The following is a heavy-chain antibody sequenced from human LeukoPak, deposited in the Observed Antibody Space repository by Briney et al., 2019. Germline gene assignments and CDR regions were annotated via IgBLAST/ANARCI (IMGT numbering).Heavy chain of an antibody. D-gene: IGHD5-18*01. Sequence: PRGSLRLSCAASGFTFSNYAMYWVRQAPGKGLECVSGISSAGGITYYANSVKGRFSISRDNSKNTLYLQMGSLRAEDMAVYYCARRPSDTAFDYWGQGTLVTVSS. CDR1: GFTFSNYA. V-gene: IGHV3-64*01. J-gene: IGHJ4*02. CDR3: ARRPSDTAFDY. CDR2: ISSAGGIT.